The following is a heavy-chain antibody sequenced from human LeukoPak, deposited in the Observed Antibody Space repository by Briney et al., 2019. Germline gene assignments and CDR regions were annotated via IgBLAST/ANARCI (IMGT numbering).Heavy chain of an antibody. Sequence: GGSLRLSCVASGFTFSSFEMNWVRQAPGKGLEWVSYISGSGSTIYYADSVQGRFTISRDNAKDSLYLQMNSLRAEDTGVYYCARAVSYFGSGSYFSNYWGQGTLVTVFS. CDR2: ISGSGSTI. V-gene: IGHV3-48*03. CDR1: GFTFSSFE. D-gene: IGHD3-10*01. J-gene: IGHJ4*02. CDR3: ARAVSYFGSGSYFSNY.